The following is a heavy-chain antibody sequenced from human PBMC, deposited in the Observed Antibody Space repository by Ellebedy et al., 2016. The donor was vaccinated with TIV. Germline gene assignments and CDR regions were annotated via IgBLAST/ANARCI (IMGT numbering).Heavy chain of an antibody. D-gene: IGHD3-10*01. CDR1: AVSISDYY. V-gene: IGHV4-59*01. J-gene: IGHJ4*02. CDR3: ARDGVEDYFDY. Sequence: MPSETLSLTCSVSAVSISDYYWSWIRQPPGQGLEWIGYVYHTGSTNYNPSLRSRVTLAVDTPKNEFSLKLSPVTTADTAIYYCARDGVEDYFDYWGQGLLVTVSS. CDR2: VYHTGST.